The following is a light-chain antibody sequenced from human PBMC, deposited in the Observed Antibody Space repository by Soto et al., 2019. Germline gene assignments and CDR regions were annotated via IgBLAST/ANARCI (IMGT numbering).Light chain of an antibody. CDR3: QQANSVTRT. CDR2: YXS. Sequence: IQMPQSLSSLSASLXDKVIITSPASQTITRYLNXXQTXXGXAPRXXXSYXSSLRGGGPSRCSGRGSATDFTLPVNSMQPEDVATYYCQQANSVTRTFGGGTKVDIK. V-gene: IGKV1-39*01. CDR1: QTITRY. J-gene: IGKJ4*02.